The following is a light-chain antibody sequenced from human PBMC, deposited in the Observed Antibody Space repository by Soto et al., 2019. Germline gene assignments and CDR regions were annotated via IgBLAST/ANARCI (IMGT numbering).Light chain of an antibody. CDR1: QSVSIKY. CDR2: GGS. V-gene: IGKV3-20*01. Sequence: EIVLTQSPGTLPLSPGERATLSCRASQSVSIKYIAWYQQKPGQAPRLLIYGGSNRASGIPDRFSGSGSGTDFTLTISRLEPAAIAVYYCHGQQYGVSSTYTFGQGTKLEIK. J-gene: IGKJ2*01. CDR3: HGQQYGVSSTYT.